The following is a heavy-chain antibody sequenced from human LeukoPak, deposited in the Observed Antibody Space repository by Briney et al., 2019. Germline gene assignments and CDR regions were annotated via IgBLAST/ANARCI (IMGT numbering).Heavy chain of an antibody. D-gene: IGHD6-19*01. Sequence: GASVKVSCKASGYTFTGYYMHWVRQAPGQGLEWMGWINPNSGGTNYAQKFQGWVTMTRDTSISTAYMELSRLRSDDTAVYYCAREEYGSGWYAYNWFDPWGQGTLVTVSS. V-gene: IGHV1-2*04. CDR1: GYTFTGYY. J-gene: IGHJ5*02. CDR2: INPNSGGT. CDR3: AREEYGSGWYAYNWFDP.